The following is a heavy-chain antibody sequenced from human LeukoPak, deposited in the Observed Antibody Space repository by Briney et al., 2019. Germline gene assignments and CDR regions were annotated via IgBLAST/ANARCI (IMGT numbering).Heavy chain of an antibody. CDR3: AGSSPLRYYYYYGMDV. D-gene: IGHD6-13*01. Sequence: SETLSLTCAVHGGSFSGYYWSWIRQPPGKGLEWIGEINHSGSTNYNPSLKSRVTISVDTSKNQFSLKLSSVTAADTAVYYCAGSSPLRYYYYYGMDVWGKGTTVTVSS. CDR2: INHSGST. CDR1: GGSFSGYY. J-gene: IGHJ6*04. V-gene: IGHV4-34*01.